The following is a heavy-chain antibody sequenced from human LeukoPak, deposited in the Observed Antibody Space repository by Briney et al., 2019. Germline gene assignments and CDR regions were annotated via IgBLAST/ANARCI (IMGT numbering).Heavy chain of an antibody. Sequence: GGSLRLSCAASGFTFNNYWMSWVRQAPGKGLEWVANIKQDGIEKYYVDSVKGRFTISRDNAKNSLYLQMNSLRAEDTAVYYCARVEASGYDYGAFDYWGQGTLVTVSS. J-gene: IGHJ4*02. CDR2: IKQDGIEK. V-gene: IGHV3-7*01. CDR1: GFTFNNYW. CDR3: ARVEASGYDYGAFDY. D-gene: IGHD5-12*01.